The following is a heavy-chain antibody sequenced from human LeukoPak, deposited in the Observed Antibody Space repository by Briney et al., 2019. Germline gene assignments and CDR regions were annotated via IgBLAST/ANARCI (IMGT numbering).Heavy chain of an antibody. J-gene: IGHJ5*02. CDR2: ISGTSDYI. Sequence: GGSLRLSCAASGFTFSDYPMNWGRQAPAKGLEWVSSISGTSDYIYYADSVKGRFTISRGNAKNSLYLQMNSLRAEDTALYHCARSFYDYSGPNWFDPWGQGTLVTVSS. CDR3: ARSFYDYSGPNWFDP. CDR1: GFTFSDYP. D-gene: IGHD3-16*01. V-gene: IGHV3-21*01.